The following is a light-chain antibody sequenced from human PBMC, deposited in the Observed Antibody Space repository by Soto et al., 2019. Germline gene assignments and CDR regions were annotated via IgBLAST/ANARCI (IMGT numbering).Light chain of an antibody. CDR2: DVS. V-gene: IGLV2-14*01. J-gene: IGLJ1*01. Sequence: QSVLTQPASVSGSPGQSISISCTGTSSDVGGYNYVSWYQQHPGEASKLMIYDVSTRPSGVSYRFSGSKSGNTASLTISGLQAEDEVDYYCCSYPRCSAPFVSGPGSKVSVL. CDR3: CSYPRCSAPFV. CDR1: SSDVGGYNY.